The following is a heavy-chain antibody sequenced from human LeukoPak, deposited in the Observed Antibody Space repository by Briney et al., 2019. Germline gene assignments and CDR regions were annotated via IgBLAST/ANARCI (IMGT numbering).Heavy chain of an antibody. CDR1: GFTFSSYG. CDR2: ISYDGSNK. D-gene: IGHD2-2*02. J-gene: IGHJ4*02. V-gene: IGHV3-30*03. Sequence: GGSLRLSCAASGFTFSSYGMHWVRQAPGKGLEWVAVISYDGSNKYYADSVKGRFTISRDNSKNTLYLQMNSLRAEDTAVYYCARDAPPYCSSTSCYSGLDYWGQGTLVTVSS. CDR3: ARDAPPYCSSTSCYSGLDY.